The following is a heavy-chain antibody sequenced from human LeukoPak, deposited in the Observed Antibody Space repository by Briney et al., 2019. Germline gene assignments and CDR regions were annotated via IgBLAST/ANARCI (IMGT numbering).Heavy chain of an antibody. Sequence: PSETLSLTCAVYGGSFSGYYWSWIRQPPGKGLEWIGEINHSGSANYNPSLKSRVTISADTSKNQFSLKFTVTAADTAMYYCARRDPDIVVEPAGKFDFWGQGVLVTVSS. CDR2: INHSGSA. CDR3: ARRDPDIVVEPAGKFDF. J-gene: IGHJ4*02. D-gene: IGHD2-2*01. CDR1: GGSFSGYY. V-gene: IGHV4-34*01.